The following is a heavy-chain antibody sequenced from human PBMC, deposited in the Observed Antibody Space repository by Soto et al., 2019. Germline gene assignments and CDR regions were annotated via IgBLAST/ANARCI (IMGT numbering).Heavy chain of an antibody. Sequence: GGSLRLSCAASGFTFNIYVMHWVRQAPDKGLEWVALISYDGSNQYYADSVKGRFTISRGNSKNTLFLQMNSLRADDTAVYYCAKDQASGQGSFDSWGQGTLVTVSS. V-gene: IGHV3-30*18. CDR2: ISYDGSNQ. J-gene: IGHJ4*02. CDR3: AKDQASGQGSFDS. CDR1: GFTFNIYV.